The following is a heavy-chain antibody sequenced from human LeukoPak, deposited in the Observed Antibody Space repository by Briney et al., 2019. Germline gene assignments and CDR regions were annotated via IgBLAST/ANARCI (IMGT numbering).Heavy chain of an antibody. V-gene: IGHV4-59*08. CDR3: ARHECSGGSCSFDY. J-gene: IGHJ4*02. CDR2: IYYSGST. CDR1: GGSISSYY. D-gene: IGHD2-15*01. Sequence: PSETLSLTCTVSGGSISSYYWSWIRQPPGKGLEWIGYIYYSGSTNYNPSLKSRATISVDTSKNQFSLKLSSVTAADTAVYYCARHECSGGSCSFDYWGQGTLVTVSS.